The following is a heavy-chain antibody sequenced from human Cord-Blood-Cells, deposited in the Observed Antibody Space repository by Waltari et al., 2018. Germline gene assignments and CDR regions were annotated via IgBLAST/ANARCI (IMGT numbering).Heavy chain of an antibody. J-gene: IGHJ4*02. V-gene: IGHV3-53*01. D-gene: IGHD6-13*01. CDR1: GFTVSSNY. CDR2: IYSGGST. Sequence: EVPLVESGGGLIQPGGSLRLSCAASGFTVSSNYMSWFRQAPGKGLEWVSVIYSGGSTYYADSVKGRFTISRDNSKNTLYLQMNSLRAEDTAVYYCATPGIAAAGTLYYFDYWGQGTLVTVSS. CDR3: ATPGIAAAGTLYYFDY.